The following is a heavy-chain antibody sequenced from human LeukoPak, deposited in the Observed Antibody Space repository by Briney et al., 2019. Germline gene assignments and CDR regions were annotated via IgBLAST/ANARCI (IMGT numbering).Heavy chain of an antibody. CDR3: ARDHVIPAAGFFDY. V-gene: IGHV4-4*07. J-gene: IGHJ4*01. CDR1: GGSISSDY. D-gene: IGHD6-13*01. CDR2: LYPSGST. Sequence: SETLSLTCTVSGGSISSDYWSWLRQPAGKGLEWIGRLYPSGSTISNPSLKSRVTMSLDTSKNQFSLRLSSVTAADTAVYYCARDHVIPAAGFFDYWGHGTLVSVSS.